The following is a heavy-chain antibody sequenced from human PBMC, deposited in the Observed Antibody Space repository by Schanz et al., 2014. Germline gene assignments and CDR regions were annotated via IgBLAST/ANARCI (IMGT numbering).Heavy chain of an antibody. CDR3: ARPRFDYGEVDY. D-gene: IGHD4-17*01. CDR2: MSNDGSIK. V-gene: IGHV3-30*03. CDR1: GFTFSNYG. Sequence: QVQLLQFGGGVVQPGRSLRLSCAASGFTFSNYGMHWVRQAPGKGLEWVAVMSNDGSIKYYADSVEGRFTISRDRFQNTLYLRMSSLRAEDTAVYYCARPRFDYGEVDYWGQGTLVTVSS. J-gene: IGHJ4*02.